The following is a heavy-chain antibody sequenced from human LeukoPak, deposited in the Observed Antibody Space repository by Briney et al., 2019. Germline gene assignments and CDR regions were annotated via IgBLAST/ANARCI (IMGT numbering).Heavy chain of an antibody. CDR2: ISYDGSSK. V-gene: IGHV3-30*03. CDR3: ARDGSSGWTWYFDY. D-gene: IGHD6-19*01. CDR1: GFTFNNYG. J-gene: IGHJ4*02. Sequence: GGSLRLSCAASGFTFNNYGMHWVRQAPGKGLEWVAVISYDGSSKYYADSVKGRFTISRDNSKNTLYLQMNSLRAEDTAVYYCARDGSSGWTWYFDYWGQGTLVTVSS.